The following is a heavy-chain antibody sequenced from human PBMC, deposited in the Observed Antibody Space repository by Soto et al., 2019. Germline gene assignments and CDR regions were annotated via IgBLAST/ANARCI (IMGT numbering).Heavy chain of an antibody. CDR1: GGTFSSYA. J-gene: IGHJ4*02. CDR3: ARWGGGYYESSGYYPDY. V-gene: IGHV1-69*13. CDR2: IIPIFGTA. D-gene: IGHD3-22*01. Sequence: SVKVSCKASGGTFSSYAISWVRQAPGQGLEWMGGIIPIFGTANYAQKFQGRVTITADESTSTAYMELSSLRSEDTAVYYCARWGGGYYESSGYYPDYWGQGTLVTVSS.